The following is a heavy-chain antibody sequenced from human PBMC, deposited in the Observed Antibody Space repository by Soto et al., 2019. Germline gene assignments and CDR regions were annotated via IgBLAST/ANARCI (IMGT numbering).Heavy chain of an antibody. J-gene: IGHJ4*02. CDR2: IHAYNGDT. CDR1: GYTFSSYR. D-gene: IGHD4-17*01. Sequence: QVQLVQSGAEVKKPGASVKVSCKASGYTFSSYRISWVRQAPGQGPEWMGWIHAYNGDTKYAQKFQDRLIMTTDTSTSTAYMALRRLTSDDTAVYYCARADYGDDDYWGQGTLVTVSS. V-gene: IGHV1-18*01. CDR3: ARADYGDDDY.